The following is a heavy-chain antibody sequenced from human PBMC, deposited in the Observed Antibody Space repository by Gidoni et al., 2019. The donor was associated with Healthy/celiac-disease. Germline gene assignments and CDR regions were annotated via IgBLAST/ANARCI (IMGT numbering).Heavy chain of an antibody. CDR3: ARVIDDYVWGSYRFDAFDI. V-gene: IGHV4-30-4*01. CDR2: IYYSGST. D-gene: IGHD3-16*02. J-gene: IGHJ3*02. Sequence: QVQLQESGPGLVKPSQTLSLTCTVSGGSISSGYSSWSWIRQPPGKGLEWIGYIYYSGSTYYNPSLKSRVTISVDTSKNQFSLKLSSVTAADTAVYYCARVIDDYVWGSYRFDAFDIWGQGTMVTVSS. CDR1: GGSISSGYSS.